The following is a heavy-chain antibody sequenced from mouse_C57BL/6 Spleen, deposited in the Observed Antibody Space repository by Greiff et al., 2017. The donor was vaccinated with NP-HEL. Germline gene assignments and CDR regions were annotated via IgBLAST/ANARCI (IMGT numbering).Heavy chain of an antibody. V-gene: IGHV1-64*01. Sequence: QVQLQQPGAELVKPGASVKLSCKASGYTFTSYWMHWVKQRPGQGLEWIGMIHPTSGSTTYNEKFKSKATLTVDKSSSTAYMQLSSLASEDSAVYYCARRDYGNYDAMDYWGQGTSVTVSS. CDR2: IHPTSGST. J-gene: IGHJ4*01. CDR1: GYTFTSYW. CDR3: ARRDYGNYDAMDY. D-gene: IGHD2-1*01.